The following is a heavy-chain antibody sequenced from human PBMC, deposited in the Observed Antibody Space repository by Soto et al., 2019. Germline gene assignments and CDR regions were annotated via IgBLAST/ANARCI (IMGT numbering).Heavy chain of an antibody. D-gene: IGHD1-26*01. CDR1: GGSIRSNNW. J-gene: IGHJ4*02. Sequence: SETLCLTCAVSGGSIRSNNWWSWVRQPPGKGLEWIGEIFHSGSTNYNPSLKTRVTISVDKSKNQFSLKLSSVTAADTAVYYCARVYSGSYSDYWGQGTLVTGSS. V-gene: IGHV4-4*02. CDR3: ARVYSGSYSDY. CDR2: IFHSGST.